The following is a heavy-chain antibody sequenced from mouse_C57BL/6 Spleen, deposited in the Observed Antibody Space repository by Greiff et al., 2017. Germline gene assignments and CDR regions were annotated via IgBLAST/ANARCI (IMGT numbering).Heavy chain of an antibody. D-gene: IGHD1-1*01. J-gene: IGHJ2*01. CDR3: ARGNLNYYGSSYYFDY. V-gene: IGHV3-6*01. CDR2: ISYDGSN. Sequence: EVQLQQSGPGLVKPSQSLSLTCSVTGYSITSGYYWNWIRQFPGNKLEWMGYISYDGSNNYNPSLKNRISITRDTSKNQFFLKLNSVTTEDTATYYCARGNLNYYGSSYYFDYWGQGTTLTVSS. CDR1: GYSITSGYY.